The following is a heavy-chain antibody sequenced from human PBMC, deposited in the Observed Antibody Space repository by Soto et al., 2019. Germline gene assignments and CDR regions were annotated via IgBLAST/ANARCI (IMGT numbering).Heavy chain of an antibody. CDR1: GFPFSWFS. D-gene: IGHD1-1*01. Sequence: GGALRPSCGGPGFPFSWFSMRWVRQAPGKGLEWVSAITNGGRTYYSDSVKGRFTLYRDDSKNTLYLQMDSLRVEDTAAYYCAKEGPTTHYYFDYWGQGTLVTV. CDR2: ITNGGRT. V-gene: IGHV3-23*01. CDR3: AKEGPTTHYYFDY. J-gene: IGHJ4*02.